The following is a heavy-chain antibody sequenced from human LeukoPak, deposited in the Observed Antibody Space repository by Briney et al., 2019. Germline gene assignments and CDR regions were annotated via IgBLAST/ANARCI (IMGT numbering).Heavy chain of an antibody. V-gene: IGHV1-18*01. CDR2: ISAYNGNT. CDR3: ARDYRIAAAVSFDP. J-gene: IGHJ5*02. Sequence: GASVKVSCKASGYTFTSYGISWVRQAPGQGLEWMGWISAYNGNTNYAQKLQGRVTMTTDTSTSTAYMELRSLRSDDTAVYYCARDYRIAAAVSFDPWGQGTLVTVSS. CDR1: GYTFTSYG. D-gene: IGHD6-13*01.